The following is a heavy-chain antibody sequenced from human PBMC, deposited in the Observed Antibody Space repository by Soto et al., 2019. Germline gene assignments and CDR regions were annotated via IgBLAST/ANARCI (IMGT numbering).Heavy chain of an antibody. CDR2: IYYSGST. D-gene: IGHD3-22*01. Sequence: TSETLSLTCTVSGGSISSYYWSWIRQPPGKGLEWIGYIYYSGSTNYNPSLKSRVTISVDTSKNQFSLKLSSVTAADTAVYYCARVSKFYYDSSGYPPYFDYWGQGTLVTVSS. V-gene: IGHV4-59*01. CDR1: GGSISSYY. J-gene: IGHJ4*02. CDR3: ARVSKFYYDSSGYPPYFDY.